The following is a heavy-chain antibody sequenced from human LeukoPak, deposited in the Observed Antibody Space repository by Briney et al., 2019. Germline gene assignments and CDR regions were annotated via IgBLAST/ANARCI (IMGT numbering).Heavy chain of an antibody. J-gene: IGHJ4*02. D-gene: IGHD3-22*01. CDR1: GFTFSSYS. CDR3: AREPYDSSGYPRRGPFNY. Sequence: GGSLRLSCAASGFTFSSYSMNWVRQAPGKGLEWVSSISSSSSYIYYADSVKGRFTISRDNAKNSLYLQMNSLRAEDTAVYYCAREPYDSSGYPRRGPFNYWGQGTLVTVSS. V-gene: IGHV3-21*01. CDR2: ISSSSSYI.